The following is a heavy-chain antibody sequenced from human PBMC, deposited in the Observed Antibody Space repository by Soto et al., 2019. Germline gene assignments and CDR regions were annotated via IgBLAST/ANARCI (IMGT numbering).Heavy chain of an antibody. CDR3: TTDFPQLLEWLSSVDYYYYMDV. CDR1: GFTFSNAW. V-gene: IGHV3-15*01. Sequence: GGSLRLSCAASGFTFSNAWMSWVRQAPGKGLEWVGRIKSKTDGGTTDYAAHVKGRFTISRDDSKNTLYLQMNSLKTEDTAVYYCTTDFPQLLEWLSSVDYYYYMDVWGKGTTVTVSS. CDR2: IKSKTDGGTT. J-gene: IGHJ6*03. D-gene: IGHD3-3*01.